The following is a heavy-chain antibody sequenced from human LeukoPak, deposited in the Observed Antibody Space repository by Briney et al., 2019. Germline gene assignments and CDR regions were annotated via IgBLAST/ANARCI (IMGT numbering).Heavy chain of an antibody. V-gene: IGHV4-39*01. D-gene: IGHD3/OR15-3a*01. Sequence: SETLSLTCTVSGVSISSSNSYWGWIHQPPGKGLEWIGSIYYSGNTYYNASLKSQVSISIDTSENQFSLRLTSVTAADTAVYYCARQTGSGLFILPGGQGTLVTVSS. J-gene: IGHJ4*02. CDR1: GVSISSSNSY. CDR3: ARQTGSGLFILP. CDR2: IYYSGNT.